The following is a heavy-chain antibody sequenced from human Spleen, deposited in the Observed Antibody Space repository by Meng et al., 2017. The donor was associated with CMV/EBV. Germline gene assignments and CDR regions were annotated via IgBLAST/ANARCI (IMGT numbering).Heavy chain of an antibody. CDR2: ISSGGSYI. Sequence: GESLKISCAASGFTFSSHSMNWVRQAPGKGLEWVSSISSGGSYIFYADSVKGRFTISRDNVKNSLYLQMNSLRAEDTAVYYCARDGVPHTDHHFYYGMDVWGQGTTVTVSS. CDR3: ARDGVPHTDHHFYYGMDV. V-gene: IGHV3-21*01. CDR1: GFTFSSHS. J-gene: IGHJ6*02. D-gene: IGHD1-14*01.